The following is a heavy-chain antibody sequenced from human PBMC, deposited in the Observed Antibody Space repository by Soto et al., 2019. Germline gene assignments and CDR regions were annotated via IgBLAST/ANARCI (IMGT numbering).Heavy chain of an antibody. D-gene: IGHD5-18*01. CDR2: IDPYDGTT. V-gene: IGHV1-46*01. CDR1: GYRFTSHY. Sequence: QVQLVQSGAEVRKPGTSVKVSCATSGYRFTSHYIHWVRQAPGQGLEWMGMIDPYDGTTTNAQRFQGRLTMTRGTSTTIVNMDMNSLTSEETATYFCARDIVAASTTTVRPRGQGYGNDYWGQGPLVTVSS. CDR3: ARDIVAASTTTVRPRGQGYGNDY. J-gene: IGHJ4*02.